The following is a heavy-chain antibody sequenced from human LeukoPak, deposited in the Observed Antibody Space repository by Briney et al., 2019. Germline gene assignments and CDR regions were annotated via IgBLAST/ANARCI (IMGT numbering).Heavy chain of an antibody. D-gene: IGHD6-6*01. CDR2: IYYSGNT. J-gene: IGHJ6*03. CDR3: ARDWGVGGRPGYMDV. Sequence: SETLSLTCTVSGGSIGSYYWSWIRQPPGKGLEWIGYIYYSGNTNYNPSLKSRVTILVDTSKNQVSLKLSSVTAADTAVYFCARDWGVGGRPGYMDVWGKGTTVTVSS. CDR1: GGSIGSYY. V-gene: IGHV4-59*01.